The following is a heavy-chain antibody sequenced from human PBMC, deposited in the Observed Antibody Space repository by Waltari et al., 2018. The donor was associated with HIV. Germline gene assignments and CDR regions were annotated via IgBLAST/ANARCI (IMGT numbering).Heavy chain of an antibody. CDR3: ARLFGGYCSSTSCSESAFDI. CDR2: MNPNSGNT. Sequence: QVQLVQSGAEVKKPGASVKVSCKASGYTFTSYDINWVRQATGQGLEWMGWMNPNSGNTGYAQKFQGRGTMTRNTSISTAYMELSSLRSEDTAVYYCARLFGGYCSSTSCSESAFDIWGQGTMVTVSS. J-gene: IGHJ3*02. D-gene: IGHD2-2*01. CDR1: GYTFTSYD. V-gene: IGHV1-8*01.